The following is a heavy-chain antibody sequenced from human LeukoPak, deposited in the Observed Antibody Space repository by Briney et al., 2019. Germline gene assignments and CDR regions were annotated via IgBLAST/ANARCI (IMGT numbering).Heavy chain of an antibody. CDR1: GFTISTYW. J-gene: IGHJ3*02. D-gene: IGHD3-22*01. Sequence: PGGSLRLSCAASGFTISTYWMSWVRQAPGKGLEWVANIKHDGSQKYYVDSVKGRFTISRDNSNNTLYLQMNSLRAEDTAVYYCARGYYYDSSGYYWGAFDIWGQGTMVTVSS. CDR3: ARGYYYDSSGYYWGAFDI. CDR2: IKHDGSQK. V-gene: IGHV3-7*04.